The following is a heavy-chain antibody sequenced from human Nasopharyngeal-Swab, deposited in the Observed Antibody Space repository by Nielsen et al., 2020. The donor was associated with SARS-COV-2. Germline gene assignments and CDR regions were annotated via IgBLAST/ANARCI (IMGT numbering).Heavy chain of an antibody. V-gene: IGHV7-4-1*02. CDR3: ARLIAAPRGNWFDP. Sequence: WVRQAPGQGLEWMGWINTNTGNPTYAQGFTGRSVFSLDTSVSTAYLQISSLKAEDTAVYYCARLIAAPRGNWFDPWGQGTLVTVSS. J-gene: IGHJ5*02. CDR2: INTNTGNP. D-gene: IGHD6-6*01.